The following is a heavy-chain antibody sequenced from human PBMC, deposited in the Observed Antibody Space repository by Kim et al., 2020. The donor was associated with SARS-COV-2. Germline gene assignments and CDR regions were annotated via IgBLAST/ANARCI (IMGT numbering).Heavy chain of an antibody. V-gene: IGHV3-11*01. CDR3: ARVRRYYDSSGYYNDALDI. J-gene: IGHJ3*02. D-gene: IGHD3-22*01. Sequence: GRFTISRDNAKNSLYLQMNSLRAEDTAVYYCARVRRYYDSSGYYNDALDIWGQGTMVTVSS.